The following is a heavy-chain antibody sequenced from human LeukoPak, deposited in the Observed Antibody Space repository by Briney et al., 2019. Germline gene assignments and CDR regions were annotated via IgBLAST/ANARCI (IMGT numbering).Heavy chain of an antibody. D-gene: IGHD5-18*01. J-gene: IGHJ4*02. CDR1: GYTFTGYY. V-gene: IGHV1-18*04. Sequence: ASVKVSCKASGYTFTGYYMHWVRQAPGQGLEWMGWINTYNGDANYEQKYQGRVTMTTDTSTSTAYMELRSLTSDDTAVYYCARDGLIHEAPHYWGQGTLVTVSS. CDR2: INTYNGDA. CDR3: ARDGLIHEAPHY.